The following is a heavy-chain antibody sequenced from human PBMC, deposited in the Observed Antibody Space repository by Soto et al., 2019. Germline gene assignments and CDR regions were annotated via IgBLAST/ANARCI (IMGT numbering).Heavy chain of an antibody. CDR2: ISYDGTNK. J-gene: IGHJ4*02. CDR1: GFSFSISP. Sequence: GGSMRLSCAASGFSFSISPMHWVRQAPGKGPEWVALISYDGTNKFYADSVKGRFTISRDNSKSTLYLQVDSLRPEDAAVYYCARDPKTSGGQHWAFNYFDSWGQGTLVTVSS. D-gene: IGHD7-27*01. V-gene: IGHV3-30-3*01. CDR3: ARDPKTSGGQHWAFNYFDS.